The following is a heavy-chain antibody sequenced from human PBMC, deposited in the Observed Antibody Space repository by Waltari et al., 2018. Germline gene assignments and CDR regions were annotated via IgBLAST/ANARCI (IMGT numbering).Heavy chain of an antibody. D-gene: IGHD6-19*01. CDR1: GYTFTSYA. V-gene: IGHV1-3*01. Sequence: QVQLVQSGAEVKKPGASVKVSCKASGYTFTSYAMTWVRQAPGQRLEWMGWINAGNGNTKYSQKFQGRVTITRDTSASTAYMELSSLRSEDTAVYYCARTTVAGKETIDYWGQGTLVTVSS. CDR2: INAGNGNT. CDR3: ARTTVAGKETIDY. J-gene: IGHJ4*02.